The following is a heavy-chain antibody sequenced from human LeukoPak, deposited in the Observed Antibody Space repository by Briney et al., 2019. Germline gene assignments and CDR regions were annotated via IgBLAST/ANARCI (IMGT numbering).Heavy chain of an antibody. CDR3: ARDGRPSYGDPTYHYYYYYMDV. D-gene: IGHD4-17*01. CDR1: GYTFTNYG. CDR2: ISLATGAP. J-gene: IGHJ6*03. Sequence: ASVKVSCKASGYTFTNYGISWVRQAPGQGLEWVAWISLATGAPSYAQKFQGRVTLTTDTSTSTAYMELSRLRSDDTAVYYCARDGRPSYGDPTYHYYYYYMDVWGKGTTVTVSS. V-gene: IGHV1-18*01.